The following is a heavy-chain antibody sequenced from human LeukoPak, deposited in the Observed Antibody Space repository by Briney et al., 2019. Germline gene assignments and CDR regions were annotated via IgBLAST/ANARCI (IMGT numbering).Heavy chain of an antibody. CDR2: INHSGST. Sequence: SETLSLTCAVYGGSFSGYYWRWIRQPPGKGLEWIGEINHSGSTNYNPSLKSRVTISVDTSKNQFSLKLSSVTAADTAVYYCARVHVGRGLHFDYWGQGTLVTVSS. CDR1: GGSFSGYY. CDR3: ARVHVGRGLHFDY. V-gene: IGHV4-34*01. J-gene: IGHJ4*02. D-gene: IGHD1-26*01.